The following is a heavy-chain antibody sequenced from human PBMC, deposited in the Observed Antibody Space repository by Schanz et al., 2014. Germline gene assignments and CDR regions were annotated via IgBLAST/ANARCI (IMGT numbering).Heavy chain of an antibody. D-gene: IGHD3-10*01. V-gene: IGHV3-30*14. CDR2: ISYDGSNK. J-gene: IGHJ4*02. Sequence: VQLLESGGGLVQPGRSLRLSCAAYGFTLSSYAMHWVRQAPGKGLEWVAVISYDGSNKYYADSVKGRFTISRDISKNTLHLQVTSLRAEDTAIYYCARDGNYYGSRNYYKTPYYFDYWGQGTLVTVSS. CDR1: GFTLSSYA. CDR3: ARDGNYYGSRNYYKTPYYFDY.